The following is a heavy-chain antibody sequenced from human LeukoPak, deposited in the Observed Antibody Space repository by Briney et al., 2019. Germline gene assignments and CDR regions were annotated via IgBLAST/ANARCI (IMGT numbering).Heavy chain of an antibody. CDR2: VNTNTGNP. CDR1: GYTFTDYA. V-gene: IGHV7-4-1*02. Sequence: ASVKVSCKPSGYTFTDYAINWVRQAPGQGLEYMGWVNTNTGNPTYAQGFTGRFVFSSDSSVSTAYLLITSLKADDSAIYFCASCNDSSGYFAYWGQGTLVTVSS. J-gene: IGHJ4*02. CDR3: ASCNDSSGYFAY. D-gene: IGHD3-22*01.